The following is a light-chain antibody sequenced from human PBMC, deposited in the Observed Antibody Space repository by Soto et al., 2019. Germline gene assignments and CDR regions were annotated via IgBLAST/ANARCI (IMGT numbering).Light chain of an antibody. J-gene: IGLJ2*01. CDR1: SSDIGAYNY. Sequence: QSVLTQPASVSGSPGQSITISCTGTSSDIGAYNYVSWYQQHPGKAPKLMIYDVSNRPSGVSNRFSGSKSGNTASLTISGLQAEDEADYYCSSYTSSSILAVFGGGTKVTVL. CDR2: DVS. CDR3: SSYTSSSILAV. V-gene: IGLV2-14*01.